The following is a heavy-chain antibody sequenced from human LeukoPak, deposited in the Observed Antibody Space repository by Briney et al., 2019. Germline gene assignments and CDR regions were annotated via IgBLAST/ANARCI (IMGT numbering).Heavy chain of an antibody. Sequence: GGSLRLSCAASGFIFSSYAMHWVRQAPGKGLEWVAVISYDGSNKYYADSVKGRFTISRDNSKNTLYLQMNSLRAEDTAVYYCARILYGSGSYYKDWGQGTLVTVSS. CDR2: ISYDGSNK. CDR3: ARILYGSGSYYKD. J-gene: IGHJ4*02. D-gene: IGHD3-10*01. V-gene: IGHV3-30-3*01. CDR1: GFIFSSYA.